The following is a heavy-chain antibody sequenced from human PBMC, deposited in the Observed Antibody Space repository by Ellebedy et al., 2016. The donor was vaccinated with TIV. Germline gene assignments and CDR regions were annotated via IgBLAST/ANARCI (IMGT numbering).Heavy chain of an antibody. J-gene: IGHJ4*02. D-gene: IGHD5-12*01. CDR1: GFTVSSYY. CDR2: IYSGGST. Sequence: PGGSLRLSCAASGFTVSSYYMTRVRQAPGQGLEWISHIYSGGSTTYADSVKGRVTISRHIPKNTLYLQMNNLRAEDPAVYYCARDPNSPGGTGYGDYWGQGVVVTVST. CDR3: ARDPNSPGGTGYGDY. V-gene: IGHV3-53*01.